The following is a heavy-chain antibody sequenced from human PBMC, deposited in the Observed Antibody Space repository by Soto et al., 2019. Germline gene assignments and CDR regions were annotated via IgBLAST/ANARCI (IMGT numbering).Heavy chain of an antibody. D-gene: IGHD2-2*01. Sequence: EVQLVESGGDLVQPGGSLRLSCAASGFTFSGHWMHWVRQVPGKGLEWVARINTDGGTSAYADSVKGRFTISRDNAKNTLYLQMNALRDEDKAVYYCAREAGYCSRTSCYRRAFDTWGQGTTVTVSS. V-gene: IGHV3-74*03. J-gene: IGHJ3*02. CDR2: INTDGGTS. CDR1: GFTFSGHW. CDR3: AREAGYCSRTSCYRRAFDT.